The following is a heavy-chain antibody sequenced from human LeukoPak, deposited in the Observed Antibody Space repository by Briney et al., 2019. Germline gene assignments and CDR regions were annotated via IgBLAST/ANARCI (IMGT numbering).Heavy chain of an antibody. Sequence: PSETLSLTCAVSGYSISSGYYWGWIRQPPGKGLEWIGSIYHSGSTYYNPSLKSRVTISVDTSKNQFSLKLSSVTAADTAVYYCARHLIPTTYCYDSSGYYLFDYWGQGTLVTVSS. V-gene: IGHV4-38-2*01. CDR2: IYHSGST. CDR3: ARHLIPTTYCYDSSGYYLFDY. D-gene: IGHD3-22*01. CDR1: GYSISSGYY. J-gene: IGHJ4*02.